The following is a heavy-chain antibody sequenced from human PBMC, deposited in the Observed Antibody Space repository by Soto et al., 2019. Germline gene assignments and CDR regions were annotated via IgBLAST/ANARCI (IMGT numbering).Heavy chain of an antibody. CDR2: IYYTGST. CDR1: GGSISTYY. V-gene: IGHV4-59*12. J-gene: IGHJ6*02. CDR3: ARESGYCSSTSCLTYYYYYGMDV. D-gene: IGHD2-2*01. Sequence: SETLSLTCTVTGGSISTYYWSWIRQPPGKGLEGIGHIYYTGSTNYNPSLKSRVTISVDTSKNQFSLKLSSVTAADTAVYYCARESGYCSSTSCLTYYYYYGMDVWGQGTTVTVSS.